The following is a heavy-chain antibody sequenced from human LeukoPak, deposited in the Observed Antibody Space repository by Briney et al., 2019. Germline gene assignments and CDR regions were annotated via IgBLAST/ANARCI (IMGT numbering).Heavy chain of an antibody. V-gene: IGHV1-2*06. CDR3: ARVVLVPGPVAAVYYYYYMDV. CDR1: GYTFTGYY. J-gene: IGHJ6*03. D-gene: IGHD2-15*01. Sequence: ASVKVSCKASGYTFTGYYMHWVRQAPGQGLEWMGRINPNSGGTNYAQKFQGRVTMTRDTSISTAYMELSRLRSDDTAGYYCARVVLVPGPVAAVYYYYYMDVWGKGTTVTVSS. CDR2: INPNSGGT.